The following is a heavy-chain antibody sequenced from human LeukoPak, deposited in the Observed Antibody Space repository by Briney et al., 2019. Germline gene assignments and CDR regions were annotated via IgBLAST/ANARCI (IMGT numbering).Heavy chain of an antibody. D-gene: IGHD3-3*01. CDR2: IYYSGGT. CDR3: ARADTIFGVLTPLD. CDR1: GGSISSSNYY. J-gene: IGHJ4*02. Sequence: PSETLSLTCTVCGGSISSSNYYWGWIRQPPGKGLEWIGSIYYSGGTYYNPSLKSRVTISVDTSKNQFSLKLSSVTAADAAVYYCARADTIFGVLTPLDWGQGTLVTVSS. V-gene: IGHV4-39*07.